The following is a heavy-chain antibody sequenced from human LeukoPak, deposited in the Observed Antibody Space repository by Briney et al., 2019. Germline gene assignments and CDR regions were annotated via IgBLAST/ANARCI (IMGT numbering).Heavy chain of an antibody. D-gene: IGHD3-10*01. CDR1: GFTFSSPT. V-gene: IGHV1-58*02. Sequence: SVKVSCKASGFTFSSPTIQWVRQARGQRLEWIGWIVVGSGYTSYAQKFQERVSITRDMSTSTAYMELSSLRSEDTAEYYCAMVRGLTDPLDYWGQGTLVTVSS. J-gene: IGHJ4*02. CDR2: IVVGSGYT. CDR3: AMVRGLTDPLDY.